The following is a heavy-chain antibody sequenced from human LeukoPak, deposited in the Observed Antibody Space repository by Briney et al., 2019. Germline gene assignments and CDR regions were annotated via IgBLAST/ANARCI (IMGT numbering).Heavy chain of an antibody. CDR2: FYYSGST. J-gene: IGHJ4*02. D-gene: IGHD1-26*01. Sequence: SETLSLTCTVSGDSISTSSYYWGWIRRPPGKGLEWIGSFYYSGSTYYNPSLLSRGTISADTSRNQFSLRLSSVTAADTAVYYCARSFSGTYRTFDYWGQGTLVTVSS. V-gene: IGHV4-39*01. CDR1: GDSISTSSYY. CDR3: ARSFSGTYRTFDY.